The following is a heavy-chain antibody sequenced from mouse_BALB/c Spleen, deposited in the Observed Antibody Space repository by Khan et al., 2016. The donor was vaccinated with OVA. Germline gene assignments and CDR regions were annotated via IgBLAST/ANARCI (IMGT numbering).Heavy chain of an antibody. V-gene: IGHV1-77*01. CDR1: GYTFTDYY. CDR3: ARMNYFGYTFAY. J-gene: IGHJ3*01. D-gene: IGHD1-2*01. CDR2: ISPGSGDT. Sequence: QVQLQQSGAELARPGASVKLSCKASGYTFTDYYINWVKQRTGQGLEWIGEISPGSGDTYYNERFKGKATLTADKSSSTAYMQLSSLTSEASAVYFCARMNYFGYTFAYWSQGTLVTVSA.